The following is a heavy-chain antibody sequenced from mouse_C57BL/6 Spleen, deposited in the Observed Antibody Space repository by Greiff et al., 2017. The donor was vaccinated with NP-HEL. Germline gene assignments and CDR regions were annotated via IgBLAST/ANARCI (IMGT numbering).Heavy chain of an antibody. CDR3: ARDGSSYRWYFDV. D-gene: IGHD1-1*01. CDR1: GYSFTSYY. CDR2: IYPGSGNT. V-gene: IGHV1-66*01. Sequence: QVQLKQSGPELVKPGASVKISCKASGYSFTSYYIHWVKQRPGQGLEWIGWIYPGSGNTKYNEKFKGKATLTADTSSSTAYMQLSSLTSEDSAVYYCARDGSSYRWYFDVWGTGTTVTVSS. J-gene: IGHJ1*03.